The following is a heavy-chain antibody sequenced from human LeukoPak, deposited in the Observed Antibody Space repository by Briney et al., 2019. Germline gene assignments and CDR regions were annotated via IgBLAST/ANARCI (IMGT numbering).Heavy chain of an antibody. CDR1: GYTFTSYD. V-gene: IGHV1-8*01. J-gene: IGHJ4*02. CDR2: MNPYSGNT. Sequence: ASVKVSCKASGYTFTSYDINWVRQATGQGLEWMGWMNPYSGNTGFARRFQGRVSMARNTSISTAYMELTNLTSDDTAVYYCARGGGYSFGPYDNWGQGTLVTVSS. CDR3: ARGGGYSFGPYDN. D-gene: IGHD5-18*01.